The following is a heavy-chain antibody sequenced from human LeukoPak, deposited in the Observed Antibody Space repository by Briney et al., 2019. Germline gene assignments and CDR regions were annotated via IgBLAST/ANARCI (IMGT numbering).Heavy chain of an antibody. CDR2: IIPILGIA. CDR3: ARGGSHGAYNNWFDP. CDR1: GGTFSSCA. D-gene: IGHD3-10*01. J-gene: IGHJ5*02. V-gene: IGHV1-69*04. Sequence: ASVKVSCKASGGTFSSCAISWVRQAPGQGLEWMGRIIPILGIANYAQKFQGRVTITADKSTSTAYMELSSLRSEDTAVYYCARGGSHGAYNNWFDPWGQGTLVTVSS.